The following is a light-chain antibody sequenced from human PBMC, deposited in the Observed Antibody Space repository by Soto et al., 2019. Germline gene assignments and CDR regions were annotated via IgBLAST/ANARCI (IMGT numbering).Light chain of an antibody. CDR2: EAS. CDR1: QSVSSN. CDR3: QHYGSSPWT. Sequence: EIVMTQSPATLSVSPGERATLSCRASQSVSSNLAWYQHKPGQAPRLLIYEASTRATGIPARFSGSGSGPDFTLTISRLEPEDFAVYFCQHYGSSPWTFGQGTKVDIK. J-gene: IGKJ1*01. V-gene: IGKV3-15*01.